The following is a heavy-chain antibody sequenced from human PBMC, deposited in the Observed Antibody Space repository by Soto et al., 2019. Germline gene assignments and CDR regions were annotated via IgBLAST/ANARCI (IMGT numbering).Heavy chain of an antibody. V-gene: IGHV4-4*02. CDR1: SGSISSSNW. CDR3: ARDAVAGTGFDY. CDR2: IYHSGST. J-gene: IGHJ4*02. D-gene: IGHD6-19*01. Sequence: ASETLSLTCAVSSGSISSSNWWSWVRQPPGKGLEWIGEIYHSGSTNYNPSLKSRVTISVDKSKNQFSLKLSSVTAADTAVYYCARDAVAGTGFDYWGQGTLVTVSS.